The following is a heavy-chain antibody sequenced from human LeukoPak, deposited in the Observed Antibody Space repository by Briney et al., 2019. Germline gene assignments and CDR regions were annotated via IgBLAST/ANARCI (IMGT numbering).Heavy chain of an antibody. CDR2: ISWNSGSI. D-gene: IGHD6-13*01. CDR3: AKGPSSSWSFDY. J-gene: IGHJ4*02. CDR1: GFTFDDYA. V-gene: IGHV3-9*01. Sequence: GGSLRLSCAASGFTFDDYAMHWVRQAPGKGLERVSGISWNSGSIGYADSVKGRFTISRDNAKNSLYLQMNSLRAEDTALYYCAKGPSSSWSFDYWGRGTLVTVSS.